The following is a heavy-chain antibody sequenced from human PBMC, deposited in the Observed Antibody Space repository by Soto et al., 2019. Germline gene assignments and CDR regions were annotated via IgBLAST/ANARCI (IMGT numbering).Heavy chain of an antibody. D-gene: IGHD3-22*01. CDR3: ARGGWLRAFDI. CDR1: GGTFSSYT. J-gene: IGHJ3*02. CDR2: IIPILGIA. Sequence: SVKVSCKASGGTFSSYTISWVRQAPGQGLEWMGRIIPILGIANYAQKFQGRVTITADKSTSTAYMELSSLRSEDTAVYYCARGGWLRAFDIWGQGTMVTVSS. V-gene: IGHV1-69*02.